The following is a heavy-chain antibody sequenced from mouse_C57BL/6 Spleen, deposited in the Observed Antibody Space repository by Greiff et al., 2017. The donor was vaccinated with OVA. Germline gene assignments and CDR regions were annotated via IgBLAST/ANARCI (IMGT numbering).Heavy chain of an antibody. V-gene: IGHV1-82*01. CDR3: ARWITTVVAKAMDY. CDR2: IYPGDGDT. J-gene: IGHJ4*01. Sequence: HVQLKQSGPELVKPGASVKISCKASGYAFSSSWMNWVKQRPGKGLEWIGRIYPGDGDTNYNGKFKGKATLTADKSSSTAYMQLSSLTSEDSAVYFCARWITTVVAKAMDYWGQGTSVTVSS. D-gene: IGHD1-1*01. CDR1: GYAFSSSW.